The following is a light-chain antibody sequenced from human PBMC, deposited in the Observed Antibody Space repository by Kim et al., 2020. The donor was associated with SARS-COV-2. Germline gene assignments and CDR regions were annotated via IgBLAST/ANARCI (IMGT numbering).Light chain of an antibody. CDR1: RRRIASNY. J-gene: IGLJ3*02. Sequence: GTTVTIPWTRSRRRIASNYGQWYQQRPGSAPTTLIYEDNQRPSGVPDRFSGSLDSSANSASLTISGLKTEDEADYYCQSYDSSNWVFGGGTKVTVL. CDR2: EDN. V-gene: IGLV6-57*03. CDR3: QSYDSSNWV.